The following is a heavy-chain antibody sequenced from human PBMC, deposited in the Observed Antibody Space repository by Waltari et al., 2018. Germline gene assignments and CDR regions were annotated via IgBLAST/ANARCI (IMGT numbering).Heavy chain of an antibody. J-gene: IGHJ5*02. CDR3: ARRRWFDP. V-gene: IGHV4-34*01. Sequence: QVQLQQWGAGLLKPSETLSLTCAVYGGSFSGYYWSWIRQPPGKGLEWIGEINQSGSTNCNPSLKRRVTISVDTSKSQFSLKLSSVTAADTAVYYCARRRWFDPWGQGTLVTVSS. CDR1: GGSFSGYY. CDR2: INQSGST.